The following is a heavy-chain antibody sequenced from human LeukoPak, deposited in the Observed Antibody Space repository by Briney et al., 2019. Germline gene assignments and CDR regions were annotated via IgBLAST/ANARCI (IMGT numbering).Heavy chain of an antibody. Sequence: PSETLSLTCAVSGRSIIVAAYSWSWIRQPRGKGLEWVGYIYHTGRTYSNPSLKSRVTVSVDRSKNQFSLKLSSVTAADTAVYYCARGYDDNSGAFDIRGQGTMVTVSS. CDR1: GRSIIVAAYS. CDR3: ARGYDDNSGAFDI. D-gene: IGHD4-23*01. J-gene: IGHJ3*02. V-gene: IGHV4-30-2*01. CDR2: IYHTGRT.